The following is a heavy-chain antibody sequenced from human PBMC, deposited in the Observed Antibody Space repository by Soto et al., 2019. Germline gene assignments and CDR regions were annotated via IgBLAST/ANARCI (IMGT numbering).Heavy chain of an antibody. J-gene: IGHJ4*02. CDR3: ARGGVVVVAATVYDY. D-gene: IGHD2-15*01. V-gene: IGHV3-7*01. CDR2: IKQDGSEK. Sequence: GGSLRLSCAASGFTFSSYWMSWVRQAPGKGLEWVANIKQDGSEKYYVDSVKGRFTISRDNAKNSLYLQMNSLRAEDTAVYYCARGGVVVVAATVYDYWGQGTLVTVSS. CDR1: GFTFSSYW.